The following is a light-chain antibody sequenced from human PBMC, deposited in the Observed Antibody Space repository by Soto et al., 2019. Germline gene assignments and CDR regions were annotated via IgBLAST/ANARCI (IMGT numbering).Light chain of an antibody. CDR3: QQRSNWPRT. Sequence: EIVLTQSPATLSLSPGERATLSCRASQSVSRYLAWYQQKPGQAPRLLIYDASNRATGIPARFSGSGSGTDFTLTISSLEPEEFAVYYCQQRSNWPRTFGPGTKLEIK. V-gene: IGKV3-11*01. J-gene: IGKJ2*01. CDR2: DAS. CDR1: QSVSRY.